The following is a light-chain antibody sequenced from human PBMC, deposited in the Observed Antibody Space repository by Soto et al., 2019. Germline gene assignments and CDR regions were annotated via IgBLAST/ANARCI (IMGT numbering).Light chain of an antibody. J-gene: IGLJ3*02. Sequence: QSVLTQPPSVSGAPGQRVTISCTGSSSNIGAGYDVHWYQQLPGTAPKLLIYGNSNRPSGVPDRFSGSKSGTSASLAITGLQAEDEADYYRQSYDSSLRGWVFGGGTKVTVL. CDR3: QSYDSSLRGWV. CDR1: SSNIGAGYD. V-gene: IGLV1-40*01. CDR2: GNS.